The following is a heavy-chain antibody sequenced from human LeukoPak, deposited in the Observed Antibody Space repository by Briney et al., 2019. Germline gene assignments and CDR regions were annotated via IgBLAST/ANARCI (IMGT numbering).Heavy chain of an antibody. J-gene: IGHJ4*02. CDR2: ISSGGRTM. CDR3: ATYYFGSGTSFDF. V-gene: IGHV3-11*04. Sequence: GGSLRLSCAASGFTFSDYYMTWIRQAPGKGLEWISYISSGGRTMYYTDSVKGRFTISRDNAKNSLYLQMDSLRAEDTAVYYCATYYFGSGTSFDFWGQGTLVTVSS. CDR1: GFTFSDYY. D-gene: IGHD3-10*01.